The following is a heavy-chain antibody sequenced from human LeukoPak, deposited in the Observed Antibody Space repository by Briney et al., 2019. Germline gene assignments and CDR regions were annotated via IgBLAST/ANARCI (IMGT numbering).Heavy chain of an antibody. V-gene: IGHV1-2*02. D-gene: IGHD1-7*01. CDR1: GYTFTGFY. CDR2: INSNSCGT. J-gene: IGHJ4*02. CDR3: ARDALVPFNWNYGSFDY. Sequence: ASAKVSCNASGYTFTGFYMDWVRQAPGQGLAGIGWINSNSCGTIYAQQFQGSVTMTRDTSISTAYMELSRLRSDDTAVYYCARDALVPFNWNYGSFDYWGKGTLVTVSS.